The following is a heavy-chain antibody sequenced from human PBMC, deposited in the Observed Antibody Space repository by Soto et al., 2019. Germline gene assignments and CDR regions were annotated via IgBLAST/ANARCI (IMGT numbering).Heavy chain of an antibody. J-gene: IGHJ4*02. Sequence: PGGSLRLSCVGSGLIFSRYAISWVRHAPGKGLEWVSTISGGSDDYADSVKGRFAIARDDFKNTVYLQMNSLRVEDTAIYYCAKVSSSSWFDPFDSWGQGTLVTVSS. CDR1: GLIFSRYA. CDR3: AKVSSSSWFDPFDS. V-gene: IGHV3-23*01. CDR2: ISGGSD. D-gene: IGHD6-13*01.